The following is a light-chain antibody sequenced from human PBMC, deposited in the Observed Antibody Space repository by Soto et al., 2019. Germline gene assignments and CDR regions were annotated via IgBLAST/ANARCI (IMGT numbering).Light chain of an antibody. CDR1: QSISVH. J-gene: IGKJ2*01. CDR2: AAS. V-gene: IGKV1-39*01. Sequence: DIQMTQSPASLSASVGETVTITCRASQSISVHLNWYQQKPRKAPTLLIYAASNLQSGVPLRFSGSGSETDYALIISSLQPEDCATEYCQQSYITPHTFGQGTKLEIK. CDR3: QQSYITPHT.